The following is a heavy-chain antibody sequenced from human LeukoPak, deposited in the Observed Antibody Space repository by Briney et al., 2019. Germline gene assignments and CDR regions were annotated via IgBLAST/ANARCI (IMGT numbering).Heavy chain of an antibody. Sequence: GGSLRLSCVASGFTFSNYWIHWVRQAPGKGLVWVSRINRDGSSTNYADSVKGRFTISRDNAKNTLYLQMNSLRAEDTAVYYCARDMTGYSDYWAREPWSPSPQ. V-gene: IGHV3-74*01. CDR2: INRDGSST. J-gene: IGHJ4*02. D-gene: IGHD3-9*01. CDR3: ARDMTGYSDY. CDR1: GFTFSNYW.